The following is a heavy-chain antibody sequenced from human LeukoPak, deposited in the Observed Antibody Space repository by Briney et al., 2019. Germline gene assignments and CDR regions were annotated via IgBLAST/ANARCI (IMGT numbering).Heavy chain of an antibody. V-gene: IGHV4-39*07. CDR2: IYYSGST. CDR3: ARVMGYYYDSSALRY. D-gene: IGHD3-22*01. CDR1: GGSISSSSYY. J-gene: IGHJ4*02. Sequence: SETLSLTCTVSGGSISSSSYYWGWIRQPPGKGLEWIGSIYYSGSTYYNPSLKSRVTISVDTSKNQFSLKLSSVTAADTAVYYCARVMGYYYDSSALRYWGQGTLVTVSS.